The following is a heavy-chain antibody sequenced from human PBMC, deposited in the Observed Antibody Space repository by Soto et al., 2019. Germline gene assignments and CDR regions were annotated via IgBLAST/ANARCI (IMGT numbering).Heavy chain of an antibody. V-gene: IGHV4-30-4*01. CDR1: GGSISSGDYY. CDR3: DREYNWNDSHGAFDI. D-gene: IGHD1-20*01. Sequence: QVQLQESGPGLVKPSQTLSLTCTVSGGSISSGDYYWSWIRQPPGKGLEWIGYIYYSGSTYYNPSRECRVTISVDTSKNRFTLKLSSVTDADTAEYYCDREYNWNDSHGAFDIRGQGTMVTVSS. J-gene: IGHJ3*02. CDR2: IYYSGST.